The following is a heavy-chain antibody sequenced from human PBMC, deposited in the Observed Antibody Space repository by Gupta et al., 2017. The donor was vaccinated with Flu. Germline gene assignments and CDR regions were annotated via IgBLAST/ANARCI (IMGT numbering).Heavy chain of an antibody. CDR3: AKSGYSSGWGWYFDL. D-gene: IGHD6-19*01. CDR1: GFTFSSYA. Sequence: EVQLLESGGGLVQPGGSLRLSCAASGFTFSSYALSWVRQAPGKGLEWVSAISGSGGSTYYADSVKGRFTISRDNSKNTLYLQMNSLRAEDTSVYYCAKSGYSSGWGWYFDLWGRGTLVTVSS. CDR2: ISGSGGST. V-gene: IGHV3-23*01. J-gene: IGHJ2*01.